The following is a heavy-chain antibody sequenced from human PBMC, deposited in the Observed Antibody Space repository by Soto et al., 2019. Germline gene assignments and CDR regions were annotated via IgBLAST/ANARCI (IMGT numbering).Heavy chain of an antibody. CDR3: GKVLVGATGHTDSDS. CDR2: IYYNGVT. V-gene: IGHV4-39*01. CDR1: GGSIYRSGYY. Sequence: QVQLQESGPGLVKPSETLSLTCTVSGGSIYRSGYYWGWIRQPPGRGLEWIGNIYYNGVTYSNPYSKSRVTISRDTSKNQFSLTLTSVTAADTALYYCGKVLVGATGHTDSDSWGPGTLVAVSS. D-gene: IGHD2-15*01. J-gene: IGHJ4*02.